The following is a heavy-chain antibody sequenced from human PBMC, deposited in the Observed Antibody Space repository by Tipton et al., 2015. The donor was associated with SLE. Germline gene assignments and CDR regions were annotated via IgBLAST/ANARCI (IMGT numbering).Heavy chain of an antibody. V-gene: IGHV4-39*07. CDR3: ASRRWLQSLGY. CDR1: GGSISSGSYY. CDR2: INHSGST. Sequence: TLSLTCTVSGGSISSGSYYWSWIRQPPGKGLEWIGEINHSGSTNYNPSLKSRVTISVDTSKNQFSLKLSSVTAADTAVYYCASRRWLQSLGYWGQGTLITVSS. D-gene: IGHD5-24*01. J-gene: IGHJ4*02.